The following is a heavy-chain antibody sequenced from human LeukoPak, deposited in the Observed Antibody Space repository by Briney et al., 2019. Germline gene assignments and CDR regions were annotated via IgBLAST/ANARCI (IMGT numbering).Heavy chain of an antibody. D-gene: IGHD1-1*01. CDR1: GFTLSNAW. Sequence: GGSLRLSCAASGFTLSNAWMSWVRQAPGKGLEWVGRIKSKTDGGTTDYAAPVKGRFTISRDDSKNTLYLQMNSLKTEDTAVYYCTTKIYNWNDRNWFDPWGQGTLVTVSS. CDR2: IKSKTDGGTT. V-gene: IGHV3-15*01. CDR3: TTKIYNWNDRNWFDP. J-gene: IGHJ5*02.